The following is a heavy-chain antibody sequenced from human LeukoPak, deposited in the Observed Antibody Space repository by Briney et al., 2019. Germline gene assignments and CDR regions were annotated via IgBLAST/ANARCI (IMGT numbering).Heavy chain of an antibody. CDR3: ARAVDYDFWSGYLYYYYGMDV. J-gene: IGHJ6*02. CDR2: INHSGST. D-gene: IGHD3-3*01. CDR1: GGSFSGYY. V-gene: IGHV4-34*01. Sequence: KSSETLSLTCAVYGGSFSGYYWSWIRQPPGKGLEWIGEINHSGSTNYNPSLKSRVTISVDTPKNQFSLKLSSVTAADTAVYYCARAVDYDFWSGYLYYYYGMDVWGQGTTVTVSS.